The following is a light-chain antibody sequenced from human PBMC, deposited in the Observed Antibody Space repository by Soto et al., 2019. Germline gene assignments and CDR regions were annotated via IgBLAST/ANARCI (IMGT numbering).Light chain of an antibody. CDR3: ASYTSSRAPC. CDR2: EVS. J-gene: IGLJ2*01. V-gene: IGLV2-14*01. CDR1: SSDVGGYNY. Sequence: QSALTQPASVSGSPGQSITISCTGTSSDVGGYNYVSWYQQHPGKAPKLLIYEVSYRPSGVSNRFSCSKSGTTASLTISGLQAEDEADYYCASYTSSRAPCFGGGTKLTVL.